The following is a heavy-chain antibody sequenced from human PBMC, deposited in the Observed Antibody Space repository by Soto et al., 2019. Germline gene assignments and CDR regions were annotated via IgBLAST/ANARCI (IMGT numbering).Heavy chain of an antibody. CDR1: GFTFSSND. CDR2: IYSGGST. J-gene: IGHJ3*01. CDR3: ATRPLLPGAP. Sequence: EVQLVESGGGXIQPGXSXXLSCAASGFTFSSNDMNWVRQAPGKGLEWVSLIYSGGSTYYADSVKGRFTISRDNSKNTLYLQMSSLRAEDTAVYYCATRPLLPGAPWGQGTMVTVSS. V-gene: IGHV3-53*01. D-gene: IGHD3-22*01.